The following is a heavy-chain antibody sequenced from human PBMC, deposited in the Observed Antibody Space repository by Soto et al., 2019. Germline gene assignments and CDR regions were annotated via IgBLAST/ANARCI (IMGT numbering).Heavy chain of an antibody. CDR2: IIGIVVST. CDR1: GFTFSSYA. Sequence: PGGSLRLSCAASGFTFSSYAMSWVRQAPGKGLEWVSAIIGIVVSTYYADSVKGRFTFSRDISKNTFFLKMNSLRAEDTAVYYCAKSEGGYRRYFDYWGQGTLVTVSS. D-gene: IGHD1-1*01. V-gene: IGHV3-23*01. J-gene: IGHJ4*02. CDR3: AKSEGGYRRYFDY.